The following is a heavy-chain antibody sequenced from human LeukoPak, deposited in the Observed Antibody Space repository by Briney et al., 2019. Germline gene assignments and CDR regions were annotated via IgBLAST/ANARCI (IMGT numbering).Heavy chain of an antibody. J-gene: IGHJ4*02. V-gene: IGHV3-21*01. CDR3: AQRGYSGYSFDY. CDR2: ISSSSSYI. CDR1: GFXFSSYS. Sequence: GGSLRLSCAAPGFXFSSYSINWVRQAPGKGLEWVSSISSSSSYIYYADSVKGRFTISRDNAKNSLYLQMNSLRAEDTAVYYCAQRGYSGYSFDYWGQGTLVTVSS. D-gene: IGHD5-12*01.